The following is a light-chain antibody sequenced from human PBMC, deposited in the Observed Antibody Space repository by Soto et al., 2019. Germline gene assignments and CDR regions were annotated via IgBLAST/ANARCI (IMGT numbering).Light chain of an antibody. CDR1: QGISSY. V-gene: IGKV1-8*01. CDR3: QQYYSYPPMYT. J-gene: IGKJ2*01. CDR2: AAS. Sequence: AIRMTQSPSSFSASTGDRVTITCRASQGISSYLAWYQQKPGKAPKLLIYAASTLQSGVPSRFSGSGSGTDFNLTISCLQSEDFATYYCQQYYSYPPMYTFGQGTKLEIK.